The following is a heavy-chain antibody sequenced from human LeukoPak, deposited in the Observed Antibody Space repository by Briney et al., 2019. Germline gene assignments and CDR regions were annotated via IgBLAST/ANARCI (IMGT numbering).Heavy chain of an antibody. Sequence: GGSLRLSCAASGFTVSSNYMSWVRQAPGKGLEWVSVIYSGGSTYYADSVKGRFTISRDNSKNTLYLQMNSLRAEDTAVYYCAKTNRITMIVVVNTGSFDYWGQGTLVTVSS. D-gene: IGHD3-22*01. CDR3: AKTNRITMIVVVNTGSFDY. CDR1: GFTVSSNY. V-gene: IGHV3-53*01. CDR2: IYSGGST. J-gene: IGHJ4*02.